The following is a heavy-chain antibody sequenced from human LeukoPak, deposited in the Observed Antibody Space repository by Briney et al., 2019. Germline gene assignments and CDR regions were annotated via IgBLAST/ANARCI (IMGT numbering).Heavy chain of an antibody. Sequence: ASETLSLTCTVSGGSISSGDYYWSWIRQPPGKGLEWIGYIYYSGSTYYNPSLKSRVTISVDTSKNQFSLKLSSVTAADTAVYYCARGRGYSYGYGRIDYWGQGTLVTVSS. D-gene: IGHD5-18*01. CDR1: GGSISSGDYY. J-gene: IGHJ4*02. CDR3: ARGRGYSYGYGRIDY. V-gene: IGHV4-30-4*01. CDR2: IYYSGST.